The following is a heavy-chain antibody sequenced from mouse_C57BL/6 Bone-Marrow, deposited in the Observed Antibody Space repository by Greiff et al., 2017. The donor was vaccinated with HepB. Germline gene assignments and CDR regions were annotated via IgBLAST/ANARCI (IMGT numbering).Heavy chain of an antibody. CDR2: INPNYGTT. V-gene: IGHV1-39*01. CDR1: GYSFTDYN. J-gene: IGHJ2*01. Sequence: EVKLMESGPELVKPGASVKISCKASGYSFTDYNMNWVKQSNGKSLEWIGVINPNYGTTSYNQKFKGKATLTVDQSSSTAYMQLNSLTSEDSAVYYCARRSYYGRVFDYWGQGTTLTVSS. D-gene: IGHD1-1*01. CDR3: ARRSYYGRVFDY.